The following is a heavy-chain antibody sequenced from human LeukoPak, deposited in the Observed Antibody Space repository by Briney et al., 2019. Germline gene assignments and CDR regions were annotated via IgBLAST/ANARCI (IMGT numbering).Heavy chain of an antibody. CDR2: IYYSGST. V-gene: IGHV4-59*08. CDR3: ARYIYSYGSLGFDY. Sequence: SETLSLTCTVSGGSISSYYWSWIRQPPGKGLEWIGYIYYSGSTNYNPSLKSRVTISVDTSKNQFSLQLSSVTAADTAVYYCARYIYSYGSLGFDYWGQGTLVTVSS. D-gene: IGHD5-18*01. J-gene: IGHJ4*02. CDR1: GGSISSYY.